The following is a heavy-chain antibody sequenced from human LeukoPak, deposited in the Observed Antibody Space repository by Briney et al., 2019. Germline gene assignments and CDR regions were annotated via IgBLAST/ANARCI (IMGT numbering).Heavy chain of an antibody. J-gene: IGHJ4*02. D-gene: IGHD4-17*01. CDR1: GFTFSSFA. Sequence: PGGSLRLSCAASGFTFSSFAVHWVRLAPGKGLEWVSGINWNGGSTGYADSVKGRFTISRDNAKNFLYLQMNSLRAEDTALYYCARLKPVYYGDYWELGYYFDYWGQGTLVTVSS. CDR2: INWNGGST. CDR3: ARLKPVYYGDYWELGYYFDY. V-gene: IGHV3-20*04.